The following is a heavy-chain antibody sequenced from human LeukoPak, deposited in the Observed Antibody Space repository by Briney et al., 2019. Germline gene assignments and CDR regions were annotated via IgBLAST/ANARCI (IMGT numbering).Heavy chain of an antibody. CDR2: ISGSGGST. CDR3: AKVKDSYYYYGMDV. Sequence: PGGSLRLSCAASGFTFSNYAMSWVRQAPGKGLEWVSAISGSGGSTYYADSVKGRFTISRDNSKNTLDLQMNSLRAKDTAIYYCAKVKDSYYYYGMDVWGQGTTVTVSS. CDR1: GFTFSNYA. D-gene: IGHD2-15*01. V-gene: IGHV3-23*01. J-gene: IGHJ6*02.